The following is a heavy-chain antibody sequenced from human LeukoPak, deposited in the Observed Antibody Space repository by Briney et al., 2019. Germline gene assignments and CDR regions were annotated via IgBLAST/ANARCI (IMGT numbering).Heavy chain of an antibody. CDR3: ARARVATTNPSDY. CDR1: GYTFTGYY. D-gene: IGHD5-12*01. J-gene: IGHJ4*02. V-gene: IGHV1-2*02. CDR2: INPNSGGT. Sequence: ASVKVSGKASGYTFTGYYMHWVRQAPGQGLEWMGWINPNSGGTNYAQKFQGRVTMTRDTSISTAYMELSRLRSDDTAVYYCARARVATTNPSDYWGQGTLVTVSS.